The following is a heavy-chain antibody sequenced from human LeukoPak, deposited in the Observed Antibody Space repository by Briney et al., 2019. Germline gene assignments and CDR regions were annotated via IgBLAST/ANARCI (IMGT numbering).Heavy chain of an antibody. CDR2: IRYDGSNK. CDR3: AKVYCSSPSCYTGVDY. V-gene: IGHV3-30*02. Sequence: PGGSLRLSCAASGFTFSSYGMHWVRQAPGKGLEWVAFIRYDGSNKYYADSVKGRFTISRDNSKNTLYLQMNSLRAEDTAVYYCAKVYCSSPSCYTGVDYWGQGTLVTVSS. D-gene: IGHD2-2*02. J-gene: IGHJ4*02. CDR1: GFTFSSYG.